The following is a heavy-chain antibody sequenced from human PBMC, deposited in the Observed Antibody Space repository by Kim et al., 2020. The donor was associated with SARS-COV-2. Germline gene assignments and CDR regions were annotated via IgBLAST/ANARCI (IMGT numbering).Heavy chain of an antibody. Sequence: GGSLRLSCAASGFTFSSFAMHWVRQAPGKGLEWLSVISYDGSNTYYADSVKGRFTISRDNSKNTLYLQMNSLRAEDTAIYYCARGWTRDSSSRSGYFQRWGEGALFCVSS. CDR1: GFTFSSFA. J-gene: IGHJ1*01. CDR2: ISYDGSNT. D-gene: IGHD6-13*01. CDR3: ARGWTRDSSSRSGYFQR. V-gene: IGHV3-30*04.